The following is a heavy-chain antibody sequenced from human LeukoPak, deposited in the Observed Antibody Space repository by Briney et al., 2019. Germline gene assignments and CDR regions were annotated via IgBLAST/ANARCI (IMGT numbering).Heavy chain of an antibody. Sequence: GESLRLSCTASGFTFSTYWMSWVRQAPGKGLEWVSTIKGSGTEEHYVDSVKGRFTISRDNASNSLHVQMNSLRAEYTAVYFCARIRPGNYFDYWGQGALVTASS. J-gene: IGHJ4*02. CDR1: GFTFSTYW. CDR2: IKGSGTEE. CDR3: ARIRPGNYFDY. V-gene: IGHV3-7*01. D-gene: IGHD6-6*01.